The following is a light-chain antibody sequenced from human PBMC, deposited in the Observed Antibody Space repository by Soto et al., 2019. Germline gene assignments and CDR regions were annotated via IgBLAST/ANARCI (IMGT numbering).Light chain of an antibody. CDR1: SSDVGGYNY. J-gene: IGLJ2*01. Sequence: QSALTQPASVSGSPGQSITISCTGTSSDVGGYNYVSWYQQHPGKAPKLMIYEVSNRPSGVSNRFSGSKSGPSASLAISGLRSEDEGDYYCAAWDDSLRGAVFGGGTQLTVL. CDR2: EVS. V-gene: IGLV2-14*01. CDR3: AAWDDSLRGAV.